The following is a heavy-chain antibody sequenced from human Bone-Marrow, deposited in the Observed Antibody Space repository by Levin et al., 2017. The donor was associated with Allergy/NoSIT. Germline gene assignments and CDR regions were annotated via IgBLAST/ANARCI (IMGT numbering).Heavy chain of an antibody. CDR3: ARDAPVTVVQGGKDS. D-gene: IGHD3-10*01. Sequence: GESLKISCQASGYTFTYYAMNWVRQAPGQGLEWMGWINTNTGNPTYAQGLTGRFVFSLDTSISPAYLQISSLKAEDTAVDYCARDAPVTVVQGGKDSWGQGTMVSVAS. J-gene: IGHJ3*02. V-gene: IGHV7-4-1*02. CDR2: INTNTGNP. CDR1: GYTFTYYA.